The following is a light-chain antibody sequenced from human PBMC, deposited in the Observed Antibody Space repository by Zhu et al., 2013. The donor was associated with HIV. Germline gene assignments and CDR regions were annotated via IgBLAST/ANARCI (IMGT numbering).Light chain of an antibody. Sequence: DIQVTQSPSSLSASVGDRVTITCRASQGITNNLAWYQFKPGKVPKLLIYASSALQSGVPSRFSGSGSGTHFTLTISSLQPEDFATYYCQSHNSAPPTFGQGTTVEIK. V-gene: IGKV1-27*01. CDR3: QSHNSAPPT. J-gene: IGKJ1*01. CDR1: QGITNN. CDR2: ASS.